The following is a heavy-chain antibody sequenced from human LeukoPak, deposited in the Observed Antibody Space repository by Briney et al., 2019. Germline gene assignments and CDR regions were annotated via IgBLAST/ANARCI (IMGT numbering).Heavy chain of an antibody. CDR1: GFTFSSYA. Sequence: PGGSLRLSCAASGFTFSSYAIHWVRQAPGKGLEWVALISYDGRNKYYADSVKGRFTISRDNSKNTLFLQMNSLKAEDTAVYYCARGWNPMTPGWFDPWGQGTLVTVSS. CDR2: ISYDGRNK. V-gene: IGHV3-30*04. D-gene: IGHD1-1*01. J-gene: IGHJ5*02. CDR3: ARGWNPMTPGWFDP.